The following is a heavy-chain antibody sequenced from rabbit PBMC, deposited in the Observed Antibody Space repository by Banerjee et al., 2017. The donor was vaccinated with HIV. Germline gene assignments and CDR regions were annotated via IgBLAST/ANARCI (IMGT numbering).Heavy chain of an antibody. Sequence: QSLEESGGGLVNPGASLTLTCKASGFTISSTIMYWVRQALGKGLEWIACINTNSGNAVYASWAKGRFTISKTSSTTVTLQMTSLTAADTATYFCARDLAGVIGWNFNFWGPGTLVTVS. V-gene: IGHV1S40*01. CDR3: ARDLAGVIGWNFNF. CDR2: INTNSGNA. J-gene: IGHJ4*01. D-gene: IGHD4-1*01. CDR1: GFTISSTI.